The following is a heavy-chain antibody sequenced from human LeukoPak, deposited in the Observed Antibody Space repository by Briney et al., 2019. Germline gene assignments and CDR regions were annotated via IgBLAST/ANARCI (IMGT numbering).Heavy chain of an antibody. CDR2: ISSSSSYI. CDR3: AREPFDYDILTGYNY. V-gene: IGHV3-21*01. Sequence: GGSLSLSCAASGFTFSSYSMNWVRPAPGKGLEWVSSISSSSSYIYYADSVKGRFTISRDNAKNSLYLQMNSLRAEDTAVYYCAREPFDYDILTGYNYWGQGTLVTVSS. D-gene: IGHD3-9*01. J-gene: IGHJ4*02. CDR1: GFTFSSYS.